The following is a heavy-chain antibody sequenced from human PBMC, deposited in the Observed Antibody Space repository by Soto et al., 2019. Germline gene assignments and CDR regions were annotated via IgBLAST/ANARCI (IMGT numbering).Heavy chain of an antibody. V-gene: IGHV4-4*02. D-gene: IGHD1-26*01. Sequence: SETLSLTCAVSGGSISSSNCWSWVRQPPGKGLEWIGEIYHSGSTNYNPSLKSRVTISVDKSKNQFSLKLSSVTAADTAVYYCARVSGSYYYSMDVWGQGTTVTVSS. CDR2: IYHSGST. CDR1: GGSISSSNC. J-gene: IGHJ6*02. CDR3: ARVSGSYYYSMDV.